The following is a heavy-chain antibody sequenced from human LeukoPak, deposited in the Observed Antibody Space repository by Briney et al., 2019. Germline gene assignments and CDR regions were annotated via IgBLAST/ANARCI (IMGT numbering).Heavy chain of an antibody. CDR2: IYHSGST. CDR3: ARQHRYFFHDI. D-gene: IGHD3-9*01. V-gene: IGHV4-30-2*01. J-gene: IGHJ3*02. CDR1: GGSISSGGYY. Sequence: SQTLSLTCTVSGGSISSGGYYWSWIRQPPGKGLEWIAYIYHSGSTYYNPSLKSRVTISVDTSKNQFSLKLSSVTAADTAVYYCARQHRYFFHDIWGQGTMVTVSS.